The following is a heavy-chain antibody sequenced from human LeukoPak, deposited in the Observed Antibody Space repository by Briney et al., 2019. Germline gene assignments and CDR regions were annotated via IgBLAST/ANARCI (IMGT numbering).Heavy chain of an antibody. J-gene: IGHJ5*02. Sequence: SVKVSCKASGGTFSSYAISWVRQAPGQGLEWMGRIIPIFGTANYAQKFHGRVTITTDESTSTAYMELSSLRSEDTAVYYFARGGRYQLPRGNWFDPWGQGTLVTVSS. V-gene: IGHV1-69*05. CDR3: ARGGRYQLPRGNWFDP. CDR2: IIPIFGTA. CDR1: GGTFSSYA. D-gene: IGHD2-2*01.